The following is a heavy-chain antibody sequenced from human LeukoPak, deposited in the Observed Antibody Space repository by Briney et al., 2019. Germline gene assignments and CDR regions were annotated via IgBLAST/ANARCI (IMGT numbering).Heavy chain of an antibody. CDR2: IYYSGST. J-gene: IGHJ4*02. Sequence: PSETLSLTCTVSGGSVGSGSYYWSWIRQPPGRGLEWIGYIYYSGSTNYNPSLKSRVTISVDTSKSQFSLKLSSVTAADTAVYYCARGHSSGWFDFDYWGQGTLVTVSS. V-gene: IGHV4-61*01. D-gene: IGHD6-19*01. CDR3: ARGHSSGWFDFDY. CDR1: GGSVGSGSYY.